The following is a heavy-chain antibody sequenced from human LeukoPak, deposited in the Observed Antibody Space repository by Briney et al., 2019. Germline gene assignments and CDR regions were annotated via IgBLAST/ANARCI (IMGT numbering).Heavy chain of an antibody. CDR2: IYHSGST. CDR1: GYSISSGYY. V-gene: IGHV4-38-2*02. J-gene: IGHJ4*02. Sequence: SEPLSLTCTVSGYSISSGYYWGWIRQPPGKGLERIGSIYHSGSTYYNPSLNSRVTISVDTSKNQFSLKLSSVTAADTAVYYCARRAYDSSGYYYSFDYWGQGTPVTVSS. CDR3: ARRAYDSSGYYYSFDY. D-gene: IGHD3-22*01.